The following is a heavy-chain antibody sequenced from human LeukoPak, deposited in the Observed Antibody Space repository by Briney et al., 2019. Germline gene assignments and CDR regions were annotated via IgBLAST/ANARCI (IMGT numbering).Heavy chain of an antibody. D-gene: IGHD6-6*01. V-gene: IGHV3-20*04. CDR1: GFTFDDYG. J-gene: IGHJ5*02. Sequence: GGSLRLSCAASGFTFDDYGMSWVRQAPGKGLEWVSGINWNGGSTGYADSVKGRFTISRDSAKNSLYLQMNSLRAEDTALYYCARDPTKRIAARPTAFDPWGQGTLVTVSS. CDR3: ARDPTKRIAARPTAFDP. CDR2: INWNGGST.